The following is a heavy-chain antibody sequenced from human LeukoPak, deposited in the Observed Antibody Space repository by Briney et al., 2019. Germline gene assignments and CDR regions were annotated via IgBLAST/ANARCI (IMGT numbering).Heavy chain of an antibody. CDR2: IDPSDCYN. CDR3: ARHIAVAHFDY. D-gene: IGHD6-19*01. J-gene: IGHJ4*02. V-gene: IGHV5-10-1*01. CDR1: GSRFTSYR. Sequence: GGALRISYKGAGSRFTSYRIRWGRQMPGKGVGGRGRIDPSDCYNNYRPSFQGHVTISADKSIITAYLQWSSLKASDSAMYYCARHIAVAHFDYWGQGTLVTVSS.